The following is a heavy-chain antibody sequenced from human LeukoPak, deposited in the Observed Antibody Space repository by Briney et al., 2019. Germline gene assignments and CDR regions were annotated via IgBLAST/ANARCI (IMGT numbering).Heavy chain of an antibody. CDR1: GFTVSSNY. J-gene: IGHJ6*02. Sequence: GGSLRLSCAASGFTVSSNYMSWVRQAPGKGLEWVSVIYSGGSTYYADSVKGRFTISRDNSKNTLYLQMNSLRAEDTAVYYCARDKVRSPVYDFWSGPMGMDVWGQGTTVTVSS. CDR3: ARDKVRSPVYDFWSGPMGMDV. V-gene: IGHV3-53*01. D-gene: IGHD3-3*01. CDR2: IYSGGST.